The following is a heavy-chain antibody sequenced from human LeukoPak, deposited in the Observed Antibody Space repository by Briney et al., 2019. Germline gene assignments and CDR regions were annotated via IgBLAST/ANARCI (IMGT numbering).Heavy chain of an antibody. D-gene: IGHD3-10*01. CDR1: GGSISTSNYY. CDR2: IFYSGST. V-gene: IGHV4-39*07. J-gene: IGHJ4*02. CDR3: ARAPPRGSYYRGYFDY. Sequence: SETLSLTCTVSGGSISTSNYYWGWIRQPPGKGLEWIGNIFYSGSTTYNPSLKSRVTISVDTSKNQFSLNLSSVTAADTAVYYCARAPPRGSYYRGYFDYWGQGTLVTVSS.